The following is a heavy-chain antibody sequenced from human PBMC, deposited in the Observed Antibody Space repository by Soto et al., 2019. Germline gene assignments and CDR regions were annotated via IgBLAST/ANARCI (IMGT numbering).Heavy chain of an antibody. CDR2: MNPNSGNT. D-gene: IGHD2-15*01. CDR3: ARAGYCSGGSCYSSHNWFDP. Sequence: ASVKVSCKASGYTFTSYDINWVRQATGQGLEWMGWMNPNSGNTGYAQKFQGRVTMTRNTSISTAYMELSSLRSEDTAVYYGARAGYCSGGSCYSSHNWFDPWGQGTLVTVSS. CDR1: GYTFTSYD. J-gene: IGHJ5*02. V-gene: IGHV1-8*01.